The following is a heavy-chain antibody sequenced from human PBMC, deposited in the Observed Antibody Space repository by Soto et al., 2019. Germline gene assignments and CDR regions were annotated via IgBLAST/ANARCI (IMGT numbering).Heavy chain of an antibody. CDR3: ARANCSGGSCYFDY. D-gene: IGHD2-15*01. V-gene: IGHV1-69*02. CDR2: IIPILGIA. CDR1: GGTFSSYT. J-gene: IGHJ4*02. Sequence: QVQLVQSGAEVKKPGSSVKVSCKASGGTFSSYTISWVRQAPGQGLEWMGRIIPILGIANYAQKFQGRVTLDSDKSTSTAYIELSSVRSEDTAVYYCARANCSGGSCYFDYWGQGTLVTVSS.